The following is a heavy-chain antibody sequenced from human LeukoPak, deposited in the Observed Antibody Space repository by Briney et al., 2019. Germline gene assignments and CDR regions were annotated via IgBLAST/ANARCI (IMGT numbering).Heavy chain of an antibody. Sequence: GGSLRLSCAVSGFTFSNAWMSWVRQAPGKGLEWVGRIKSKTDGGTTDYAAPVKGRFTISRDDSKNTLYLQMNSLKTEDTAVYYCTTPPMHYYGSGSYYTWGQGTLVTVSS. CDR1: GFTFSNAW. V-gene: IGHV3-15*01. CDR2: IKSKTDGGTT. J-gene: IGHJ5*02. D-gene: IGHD3-10*01. CDR3: TTPPMHYYGSGSYYT.